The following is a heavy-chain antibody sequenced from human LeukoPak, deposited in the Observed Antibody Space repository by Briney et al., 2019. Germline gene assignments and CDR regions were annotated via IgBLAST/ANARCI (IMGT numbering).Heavy chain of an antibody. Sequence: GGSLRLSCAASGFTFSSYGMHWVRQAPGKGLEWVANIKQDGSEKYYVDSVKGRFTISRDNAKNSLYLQMNSLRAEDTAVYYCAREGQQHFDYWGQETLVTVSS. D-gene: IGHD6-13*01. J-gene: IGHJ4*02. V-gene: IGHV3-7*01. CDR3: AREGQQHFDY. CDR1: GFTFSSYG. CDR2: IKQDGSEK.